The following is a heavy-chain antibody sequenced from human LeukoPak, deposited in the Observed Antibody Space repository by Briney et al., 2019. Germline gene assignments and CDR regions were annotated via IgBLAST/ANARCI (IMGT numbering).Heavy chain of an antibody. Sequence: GGSLRLSCVASGITYSDYSMNWVRQAPGKGLEWVSYISSSSSTIYYADSVKGRFTISRDNAKNTLYLQMNSLRAEDTAVYYCARVSRGSYHFDYWGQGALVTVSS. CDR1: GITYSDYS. CDR3: ARVSRGSYHFDY. CDR2: ISSSSSTI. J-gene: IGHJ4*02. V-gene: IGHV3-48*04. D-gene: IGHD1-26*01.